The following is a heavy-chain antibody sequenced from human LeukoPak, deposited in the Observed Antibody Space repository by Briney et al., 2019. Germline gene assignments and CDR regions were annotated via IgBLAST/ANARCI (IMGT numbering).Heavy chain of an antibody. J-gene: IGHJ3*01. CDR1: GYTFINYG. V-gene: IGHV1-18*01. CDR3: ARDFNYDFRGGDAFDL. Sequence: ASVKVSXKAFGYTFINYGISWVRQAPGQGLEWMGWISNYNGNTNSAQKLQGRVTLTTDTSTSTAYMELRSLRSDDTAVYYCARDFNYDFRGGDAFDLWGQGTVITVSS. D-gene: IGHD3-3*01. CDR2: ISNYNGNT.